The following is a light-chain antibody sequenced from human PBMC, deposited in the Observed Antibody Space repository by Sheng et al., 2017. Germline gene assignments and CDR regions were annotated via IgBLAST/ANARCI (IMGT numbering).Light chain of an antibody. CDR3: QQYKTFWM. J-gene: IGKJ1*01. CDR2: KTS. V-gene: IGKV1-5*03. Sequence: DIQMTQSPSMLSASVGDRVTITCRASQSIDRWLAWYQQKPGKAPKLLIYKTSSLESGVPSRFSGSGYGTEFTLTISSLQPDDFATYYCQQYKTFWMFGQGTKVEIK. CDR1: QSIDRW.